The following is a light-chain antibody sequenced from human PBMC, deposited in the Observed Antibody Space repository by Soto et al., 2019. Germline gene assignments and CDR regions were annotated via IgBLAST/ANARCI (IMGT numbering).Light chain of an antibody. V-gene: IGLV2-14*01. Sequence: QSVLTQPASVSGSPGQSITISCTGTSSDVGYDNYVSWYQQHPGRAPKSLIYEVSNRPSGVSNRFSGSKSGNTASLTISGLQAEDEADYYCSSYTSTSTYVFGTGTKVTVL. J-gene: IGLJ1*01. CDR3: SSYTSTSTYV. CDR2: EVS. CDR1: SSDVGYDNY.